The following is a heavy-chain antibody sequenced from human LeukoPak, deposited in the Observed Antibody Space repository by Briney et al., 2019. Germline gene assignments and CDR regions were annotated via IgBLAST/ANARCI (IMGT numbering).Heavy chain of an antibody. Sequence: SETLSLTCAVYGGSFSGYYWSWIRQPPGKGLEWIGEINHSGSTNYNPSLKSRVTISVDTSKNQFSLKLSSVTAADTAVYYCARGESGSYYHTAYNWFDPWGQGTLVTVSS. CDR2: INHSGST. J-gene: IGHJ5*02. V-gene: IGHV4-34*01. CDR3: ARGESGSYYHTAYNWFDP. CDR1: GGSFSGYY. D-gene: IGHD1-26*01.